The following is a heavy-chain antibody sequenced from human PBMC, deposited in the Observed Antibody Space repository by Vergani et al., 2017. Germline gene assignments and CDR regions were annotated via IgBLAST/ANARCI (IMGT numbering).Heavy chain of an antibody. V-gene: IGHV4-34*01. CDR2: IKHSGST. J-gene: IGHJ4*02. CDR3: ARVPLGVDTAMDLDY. CDR1: GGSFSGYY. D-gene: IGHD5-18*01. Sequence: QVQLQQWGAGLLKPSETLSLTCAVYGGSFSGYYWSWIRQPPGKGLEWIGEIKHSGSTNYNPSLKSRVTISVDTSKNQFSLKLSSVTAADTAVYYCARVPLGVDTAMDLDYWGQGTLVTVSS.